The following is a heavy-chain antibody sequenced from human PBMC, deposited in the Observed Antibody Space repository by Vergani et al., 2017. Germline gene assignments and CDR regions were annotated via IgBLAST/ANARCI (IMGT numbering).Heavy chain of an antibody. J-gene: IGHJ4*02. D-gene: IGHD4-17*01. CDR1: GYTFTNYW. Sequence: EVPLVQSGAAVKKPGESLTISCTGSGYTFTNYWIGWVRQMPGRGLEWMGIIYPGDSDTRYSPSFQGQVTISADKSISTAYLQWSSLKASDTAIYYCARRGYGDYLDYFDYWGQGTLVTVSS. CDR3: ARRGYGDYLDYFDY. CDR2: IYPGDSDT. V-gene: IGHV5-51*01.